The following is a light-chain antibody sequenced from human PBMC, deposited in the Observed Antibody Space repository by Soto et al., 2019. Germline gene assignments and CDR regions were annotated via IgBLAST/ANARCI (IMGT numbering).Light chain of an antibody. V-gene: IGLV2-14*03. J-gene: IGLJ2*01. Sequence: QSALTQPASVSGSPGQSITISCAGSNSDIGAYDYVSWFQQHPGKAPKLIIYDVSKRPSGVSNRFSGSKSGNSASLTISGLQAEDEADYYCSYYTPTIVIFGGGTKLTVL. CDR2: DVS. CDR3: SYYTPTIVI. CDR1: NSDIGAYDY.